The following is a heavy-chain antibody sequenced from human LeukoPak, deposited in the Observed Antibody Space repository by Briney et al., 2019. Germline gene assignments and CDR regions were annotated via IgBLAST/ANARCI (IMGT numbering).Heavy chain of an antibody. CDR1: GFTFSSYG. V-gene: IGHV3-30*03. D-gene: IGHD4-17*01. J-gene: IGHJ6*03. CDR3: ARDQYYGDKPRGYMDV. Sequence: GGSLRLSCAASGFTFSSYGMHWVRQAPGKGLEWVAVISYDGSNKYYADSVKGRFTISRDNSKNTLYLQMNSLRAEDTAVYYCARDQYYGDKPRGYMDVWGKGTTVTVSS. CDR2: ISYDGSNK.